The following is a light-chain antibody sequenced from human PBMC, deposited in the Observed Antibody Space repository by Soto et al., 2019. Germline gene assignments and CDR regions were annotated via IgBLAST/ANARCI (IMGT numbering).Light chain of an antibody. CDR1: QSISSW. CDR2: DAS. J-gene: IGKJ1*01. Sequence: DIQMNQSPSSLPTSLGYRVTRTCRASQSISSWLAWYQQKPGKAPKLLIYDASSLESGVPSRFSGSGSGTEFTLTISSLQPDDFATYYCQQYNSYTWTFGQGTKVDIK. V-gene: IGKV1-5*01. CDR3: QQYNSYTWT.